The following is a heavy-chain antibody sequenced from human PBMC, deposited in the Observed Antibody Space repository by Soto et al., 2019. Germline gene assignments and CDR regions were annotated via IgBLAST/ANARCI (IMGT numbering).Heavy chain of an antibody. CDR2: ISDSGST. Sequence: PSETLSLTCTVSRDSINNYYWSWIRQPPGKGLEWIGYISDSGSTNYNPSLKSRVTISVDTSNNQFSLKLSSVTAADTAVYYCARRIKYYYAMDVWGQGTTVTVSS. CDR3: ARRIKYYYAMDV. J-gene: IGHJ6*02. CDR1: RDSINNYY. D-gene: IGHD2-15*01. V-gene: IGHV4-59*08.